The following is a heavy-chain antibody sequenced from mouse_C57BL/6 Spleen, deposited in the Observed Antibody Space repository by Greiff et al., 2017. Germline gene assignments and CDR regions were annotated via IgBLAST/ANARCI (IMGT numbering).Heavy chain of an antibody. CDR1: GYTFTSYW. D-gene: IGHD1-1*01. J-gene: IGHJ4*01. CDR3: ARRDYYGSSSAMDY. Sequence: QVQLQQPGAELVRPGTSVKLSCKASGYTFTSYWMHWVKQRPGQGLEWIGVIDPSDSYTNYNQKFKGKATLTVDTSSSTAYMQLSSLTSEDSAVXYCARRDYYGSSSAMDYWGQGTSVTVSS. CDR2: IDPSDSYT. V-gene: IGHV1-59*01.